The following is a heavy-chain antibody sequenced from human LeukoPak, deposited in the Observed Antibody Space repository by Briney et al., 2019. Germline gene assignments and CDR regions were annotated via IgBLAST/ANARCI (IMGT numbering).Heavy chain of an antibody. V-gene: IGHV4-4*02. CDR1: GGSISNNNW. CDR3: ARVPQQWLVDSGWFDP. J-gene: IGHJ5*02. Sequence: SGTLSLTCAVSGGSISNNNWWSWVRQPPGKGLEWIGEIYHSGTTNYNPSLKSRVTISVDKSKNQFSLKLGSVTAADTAVYYCARVPQQWLVDSGWFDPWGQGTLVTVSS. CDR2: IYHSGTT. D-gene: IGHD6-19*01.